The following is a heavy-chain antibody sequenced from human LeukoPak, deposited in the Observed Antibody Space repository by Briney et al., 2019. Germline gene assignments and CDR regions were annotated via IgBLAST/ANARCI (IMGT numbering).Heavy chain of an antibody. V-gene: IGHV3-33*01. CDR1: GFTFSNYG. CDR2: IWYDGSSK. J-gene: IGHJ4*02. Sequence: GRSLRLSCAASGFTFSNYGMHWVRQAPGKGLEWVAVIWYDGSSKYYVDSVKGRFTISRDNSKNTLFLQMNSLRAEDTAIYYCARDRVSGYAALDYWGQGTLVTVSS. D-gene: IGHD5-18*01. CDR3: ARDRVSGYAALDY.